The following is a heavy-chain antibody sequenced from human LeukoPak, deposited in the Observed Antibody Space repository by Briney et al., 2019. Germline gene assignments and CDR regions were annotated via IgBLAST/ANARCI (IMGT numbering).Heavy chain of an antibody. Sequence: SETLSLTCTVSGGSISSYYWSWIRQPPGKGLEWIGYIYYSGSTNYNPSLQSRVTISVDTSKNQFSLKLSSVTAADTAVYYCARRPVVKSGAFDIWGQGTMVTVSS. V-gene: IGHV4-59*01. CDR1: GGSISSYY. J-gene: IGHJ3*02. D-gene: IGHD3-22*01. CDR2: IYYSGST. CDR3: ARRPVVKSGAFDI.